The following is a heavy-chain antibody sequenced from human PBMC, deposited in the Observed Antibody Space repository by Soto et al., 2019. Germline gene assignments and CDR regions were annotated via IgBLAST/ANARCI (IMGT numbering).Heavy chain of an antibody. V-gene: IGHV3-30-3*01. CDR2: ISHDGANK. CDR3: AKVRSTTIFDVVSLFDY. D-gene: IGHD3-3*01. J-gene: IGHJ4*02. Sequence: PGGSLRLSCAPSGFIFTSYTMHWVRQAPGKGLEWVAVISHDGANKYYAESVKGRFTISRDNSDHTLFLQMSSLRTEDTALYFCAKVRSTTIFDVVSLFDYWGQGTLVTVSS. CDR1: GFIFTSYT.